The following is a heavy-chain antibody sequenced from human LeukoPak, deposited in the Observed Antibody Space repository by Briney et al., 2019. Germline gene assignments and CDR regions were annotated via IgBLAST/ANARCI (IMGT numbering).Heavy chain of an antibody. Sequence: GESLKISCKASGYSFTSYWIGWVRQMPGKGLEWMGIIYPGDSDTRYSPSFQGQVTISADKSISTAYLQWSSLKASDTAMYYCARHSKLVVVPADYGMDVWGQGTTVTVSS. CDR1: GYSFTSYW. V-gene: IGHV5-51*01. CDR2: IYPGDSDT. J-gene: IGHJ6*02. D-gene: IGHD2-2*01. CDR3: ARHSKLVVVPADYGMDV.